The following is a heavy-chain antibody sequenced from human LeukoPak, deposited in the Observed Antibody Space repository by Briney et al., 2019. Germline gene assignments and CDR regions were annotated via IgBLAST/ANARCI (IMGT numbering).Heavy chain of an antibody. CDR1: GGSISSYY. D-gene: IGHD5-12*01. V-gene: IGHV4-59*01. J-gene: IGHJ4*02. CDR2: IYYSGST. Sequence: SETLSLTCTVSGGSISSYYWSWIRRPPGKGLEWIGYIYYSGSTNYNPSLKSRVTISVDTSKNQFSLKLSSVTAADTAMYYCARVSGYDWESFYDYWGQGSLVTVSS. CDR3: ARVSGYDWESFYDY.